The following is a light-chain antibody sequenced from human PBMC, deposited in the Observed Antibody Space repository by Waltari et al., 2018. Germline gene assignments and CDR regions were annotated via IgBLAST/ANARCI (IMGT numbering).Light chain of an antibody. J-gene: IGLJ2*01. CDR3: ISYTTSDTMI. Sequence: QSALTQPASVSGSPGQSITISCTGTSSDVGASHYVSWYQQHPGKVPKLIIYDVSHRSSGVSFRFSGSKSDNTASLTISGLQAEDEADYYCISYTTSDTMIFGGGTKLTVL. CDR1: SSDVGASHY. V-gene: IGLV2-14*03. CDR2: DVS.